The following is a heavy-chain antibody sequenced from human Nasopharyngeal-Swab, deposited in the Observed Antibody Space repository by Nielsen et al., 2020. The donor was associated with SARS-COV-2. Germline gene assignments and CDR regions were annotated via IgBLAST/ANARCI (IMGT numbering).Heavy chain of an antibody. CDR3: AREMTPGRRGYYYGMDV. V-gene: IGHV7-4-1*02. CDR2: INTNTGNP. D-gene: IGHD1-26*01. Sequence: ASVKVSCKASGYTFTSYAMNWVRQAPGQGLEWMGWINTNTGNPTYAQGFTGRFVFSLDTSVSTAYLQISSLKAEDTAVYYCAREMTPGRRGYYYGMDVWGQGTTVTVSS. CDR1: GYTFTSYA. J-gene: IGHJ6*02.